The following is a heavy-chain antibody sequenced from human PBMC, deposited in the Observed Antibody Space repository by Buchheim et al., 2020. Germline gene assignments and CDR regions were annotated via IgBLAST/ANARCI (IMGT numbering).Heavy chain of an antibody. J-gene: IGHJ6*02. D-gene: IGHD4-11*01. CDR1: GFSFSTYD. CDR3: AKMYGNNYADDGMDV. CDR2: ISYDGSDK. Sequence: QVQLVESGGGVVQPGRSLRLSCAASGFSFSTYDIPWVRQAPGKGLEWVALISYDGSDKYYSDYAKGRFAISRDNSKNTLYLQMNSLRAEDTAVYYCAKMYGNNYADDGMDVWGQGT. V-gene: IGHV3-30*18.